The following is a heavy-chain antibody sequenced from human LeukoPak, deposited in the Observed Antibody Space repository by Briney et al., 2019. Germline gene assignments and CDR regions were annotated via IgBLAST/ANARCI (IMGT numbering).Heavy chain of an antibody. Sequence: SETLSLTCTVSGGSISIYYWTWIRQPPGKGLEWIGYIYYSGSTNYNPTLKSRVTISVDTSKNQFSLKLSSVTAADTAVYYCAAGSESYDSRGYSYYFDYWGQGTLVTVSS. CDR3: AAGSESYDSRGYSYYFDY. CDR2: IYYSGST. J-gene: IGHJ4*02. CDR1: GGSISIYY. V-gene: IGHV4-59*01. D-gene: IGHD3-22*01.